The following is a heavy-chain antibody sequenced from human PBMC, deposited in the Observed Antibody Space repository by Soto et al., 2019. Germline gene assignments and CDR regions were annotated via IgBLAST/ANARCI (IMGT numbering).Heavy chain of an antibody. CDR3: AREKGYISGPKNFDY. V-gene: IGHV4-30-4*01. CDR2: IYDSGSS. CDR1: GASISSGDYF. J-gene: IGHJ4*02. Sequence: SETLSLTCTVSGASISSGDYFWSWIRQSPGKGLEWIGYIYDSGSSYYNPSLKSRVTMSVDTSKNQFSLKLRSVTAADTAVYYCAREKGYISGPKNFDYWGQGTLVTVS. D-gene: IGHD5-12*01.